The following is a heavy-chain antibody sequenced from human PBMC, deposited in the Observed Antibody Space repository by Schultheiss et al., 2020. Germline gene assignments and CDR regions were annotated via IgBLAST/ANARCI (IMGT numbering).Heavy chain of an antibody. D-gene: IGHD3-10*01. CDR1: GFTFDDYA. CDR3: ARDPLGYYYGSGNGDY. CDR2: ISWNSGSI. Sequence: GGSLRLSCAASGFTFDDYAMHWVRQAPGKGLEWVSGISWNSGSIGYADSVKGRFTISRDNAKNSLYLQMNSLRAEDTAVYYCARDPLGYYYGSGNGDYWGQGTLVTVSS. V-gene: IGHV3-9*01. J-gene: IGHJ4*02.